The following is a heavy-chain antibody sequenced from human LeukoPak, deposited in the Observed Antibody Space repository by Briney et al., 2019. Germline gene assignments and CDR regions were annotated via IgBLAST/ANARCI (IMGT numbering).Heavy chain of an antibody. CDR3: VRFGPDHDMGL. Sequence: GGSLRLSCAAAGFRFSNYWMTWVRQAPEKGLEWLARIKTGGSETYYTISRDNAKSSLYLQMNSLRVEDTAVYHCVRFGPDHDMGLWGQGTTVTVS. V-gene: IGHV3-7*01. D-gene: IGHD3-16*01. CDR2: IKTGGSET. J-gene: IGHJ6*02. CDR1: GFRFSNYW.